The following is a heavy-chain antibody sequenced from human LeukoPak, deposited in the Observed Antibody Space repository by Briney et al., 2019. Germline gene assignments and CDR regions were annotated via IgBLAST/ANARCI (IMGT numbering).Heavy chain of an antibody. Sequence: SETLSLTCAVSGGSISSGGYSWSWIRQPPGKGLEWIRYIYHSGSTYYNPSLKSRVTISVDRSKNQFSLKLSSVTAADTAVYYCARGWATVTTGGFDYWGQGTLVTVSS. CDR3: ARGWATVTTGGFDY. CDR2: IYHSGST. V-gene: IGHV4-30-2*01. CDR1: GGSISSGGYS. D-gene: IGHD4-17*01. J-gene: IGHJ4*02.